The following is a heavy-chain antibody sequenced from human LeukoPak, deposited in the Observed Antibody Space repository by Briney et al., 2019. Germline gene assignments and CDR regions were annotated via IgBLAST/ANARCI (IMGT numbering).Heavy chain of an antibody. V-gene: IGHV1-69*13. CDR2: IIPIFGTA. J-gene: IGHJ6*02. D-gene: IGHD3-3*01. Sequence: SVKVSCKDSGGTFSSYAISWVRQAPGQGLEWMGGIIPIFGTANYAQKFQGRVTITADESTSTAYMELSSLRSEDTAVYYCAREGITIFGGYYYYGMDVWGQGTTVTVSS. CDR1: GGTFSSYA. CDR3: AREGITIFGGYYYYGMDV.